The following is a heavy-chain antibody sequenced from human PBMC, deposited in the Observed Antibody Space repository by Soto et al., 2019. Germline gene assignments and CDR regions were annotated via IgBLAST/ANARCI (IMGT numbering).Heavy chain of an antibody. CDR2: IYYSGST. J-gene: IGHJ6*03. CDR1: GGSISSSSYY. Sequence: SETLSLTCTVSGGSISSSSYYWGWIRQPPGKGLEWIGSIYYSGSTYYNPSLKSRVTISVDTSKNQFSLKLSSVTAADTAVYYCARLKWGDTAMVRYYYYYYMDVWGKGTTVTVSS. D-gene: IGHD5-18*01. V-gene: IGHV4-39*01. CDR3: ARLKWGDTAMVRYYYYYYMDV.